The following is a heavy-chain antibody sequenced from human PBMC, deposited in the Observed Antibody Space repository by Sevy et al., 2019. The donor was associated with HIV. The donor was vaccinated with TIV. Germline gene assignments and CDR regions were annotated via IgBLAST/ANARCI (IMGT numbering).Heavy chain of an antibody. CDR3: AKDSAILVGDAFDI. CDR1: GFTFSNYA. D-gene: IGHD3-22*01. J-gene: IGHJ3*02. Sequence: GGSLRLSCTASGFTFSNYAMNWVRQAPGKGLEWVSGISGSGSGSGTYYADSVKGRFTVSRDNSKNTLYLQMNSLRAEDTAVYYCAKDSAILVGDAFDIWGQGTMVTVSS. CDR2: ISGSGSGSGT. V-gene: IGHV3-23*01.